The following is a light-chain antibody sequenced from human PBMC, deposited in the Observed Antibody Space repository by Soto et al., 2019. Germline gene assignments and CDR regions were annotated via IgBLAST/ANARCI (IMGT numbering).Light chain of an antibody. CDR3: QQYNSYPRT. V-gene: IGKV1-5*03. Sequence: DIQMTQSPSTLSASVGDRVTITCRASQSISSWMAWYQQKPRKAPKLLIYKASSLESGVPSRFSGSGSGTEFTLTISTLQPDDFATYYCQQYNSYPRTFGGGTKVEIK. CDR2: KAS. J-gene: IGKJ4*01. CDR1: QSISSW.